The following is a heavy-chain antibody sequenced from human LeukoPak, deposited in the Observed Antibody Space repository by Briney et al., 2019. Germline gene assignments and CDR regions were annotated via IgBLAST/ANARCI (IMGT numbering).Heavy chain of an antibody. D-gene: IGHD1-26*01. Sequence: SETLSLTCTVSGGTLSSSGYYGGWFRKTPGKGLEQFRGIYYSGCTYYNPSLKSRVTISVDTSKNQFSLKLSSVTAADTAVYYCARPISSGSYSFDLGYWGQGTLVTVSS. CDR1: GGTLSSSGYY. V-gene: IGHV4-39*01. CDR3: ARPISSGSYSFDLGY. J-gene: IGHJ4*02. CDR2: IYYSGCT.